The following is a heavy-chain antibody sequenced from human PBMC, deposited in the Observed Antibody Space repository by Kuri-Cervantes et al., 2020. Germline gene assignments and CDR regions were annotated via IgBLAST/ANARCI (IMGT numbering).Heavy chain of an antibody. J-gene: IGHJ4*02. V-gene: IGHV1-46*01. CDR2: INPSGGST. CDR1: GYTFTTHY. Sequence: ASVKVSCKASGYTFTTHYMHWVRQAPGQGLEWMAIINPSGGSTSYAQKFQGRVTMTRDTSTSTVYMELSSLRSEDTAVYYCARGHNIVVVPAAIPFDYWGQGTLVTVSS. CDR3: ARGHNIVVVPAAIPFDY. D-gene: IGHD2-2*01.